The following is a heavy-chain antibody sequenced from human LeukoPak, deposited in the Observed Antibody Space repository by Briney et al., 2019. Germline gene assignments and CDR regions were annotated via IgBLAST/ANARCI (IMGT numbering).Heavy chain of an antibody. V-gene: IGHV3-30*02. CDR3: AKDVCGAFDI. D-gene: IGHD2-8*01. J-gene: IGHJ3*02. Sequence: PGGSLTLLCAPSGFTFSIYGMLWLRQAPGKGREWVAAIRYDGSNKYDADSVKGRFTISRDNSKNTLYLQMNSLRAEDTAVYYCAKDVCGAFDIWGQGTMVTVSS. CDR2: IRYDGSNK. CDR1: GFTFSIYG.